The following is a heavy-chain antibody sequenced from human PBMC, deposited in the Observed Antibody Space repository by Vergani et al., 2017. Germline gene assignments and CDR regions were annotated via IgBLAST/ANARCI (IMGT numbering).Heavy chain of an antibody. Sequence: QLQLQESASGLVKPSQTLSLTCAVSGGSIRSGGYSWSWIRQPPGKGLEWIGDIYHSGSTYYNPSLKRRVTISVDRSKNQFSLKLSSVTAADTAVYYCARYLCASPPYYCSYMDFWGKGTTVTVSS. V-gene: IGHV4-30-2*01. CDR2: IYHSGST. J-gene: IGHJ6*03. CDR1: GGSIRSGGYS. CDR3: ARYLCASPPYYCSYMDF.